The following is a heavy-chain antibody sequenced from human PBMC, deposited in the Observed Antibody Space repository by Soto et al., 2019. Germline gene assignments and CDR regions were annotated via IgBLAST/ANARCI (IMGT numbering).Heavy chain of an antibody. CDR1: GGTFSGFA. V-gene: IGHV1-69*05. CDR2: ILPIFRTP. J-gene: IGHJ5*02. CDR3: ARGGDYYDSSGHYVLDL. D-gene: IGHD3-22*01. Sequence: QVQLVQSGAEVKKPGSSVKVSCKASGGTFSGFAFSWVRQAPGQGLEWMGGILPIFRTPNYAQNFQGRLTTTTDESTTTAYMELSSLRSEDTAVYYCARGGDYYDSSGHYVLDLWGQGTLVTVSS.